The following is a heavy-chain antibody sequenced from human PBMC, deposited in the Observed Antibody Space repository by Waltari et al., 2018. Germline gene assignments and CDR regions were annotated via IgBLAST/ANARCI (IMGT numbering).Heavy chain of an antibody. Sequence: QVQLVQSGAEVKKPGASVKVSCKASGYTFTSYYMHWVRQAPGQGLEWMGIINPGGGSTSYAQKFQGRVTMTRDTSTSTVYMDLSSLRSEDTAAYYCARDPLAHFDYWGQGTLVTVSS. CDR3: ARDPLAHFDY. CDR2: INPGGGST. CDR1: GYTFTSYY. J-gene: IGHJ4*02. V-gene: IGHV1-46*01.